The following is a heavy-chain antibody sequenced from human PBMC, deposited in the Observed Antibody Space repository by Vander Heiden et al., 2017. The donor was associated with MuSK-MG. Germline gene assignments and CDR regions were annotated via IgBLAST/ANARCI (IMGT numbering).Heavy chain of an antibody. Sequence: EVYLVESGGGLVQPGGSLRLSCAASGFNFSSYDMHWVRQPTGKGLEWVSSIGTAGDTYYSDSVKGRFTISREDAKNSLYLQMNSLRAGDTAVYYCARLSLNWNGFDYWGQGTLVTVSS. CDR3: ARLSLNWNGFDY. CDR2: IGTAGDT. J-gene: IGHJ4*02. D-gene: IGHD1-1*01. CDR1: GFNFSSYD. V-gene: IGHV3-13*01.